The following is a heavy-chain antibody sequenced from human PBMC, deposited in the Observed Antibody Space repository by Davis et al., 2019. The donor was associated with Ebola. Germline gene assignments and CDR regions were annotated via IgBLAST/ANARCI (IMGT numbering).Heavy chain of an antibody. J-gene: IGHJ5*02. D-gene: IGHD2-2*01. CDR1: GFTFSSYA. Sequence: ESLKISCAASGFTFSSYAMSWIRQPPGKGLEWIGDIIHSGSTNYNPSLKSRVTISVDTSKRQFSLKLNSVTAADTAVYYCARGSSSRFDPWGQGTLVTVSS. V-gene: IGHV4-34*01. CDR2: IIHSGST. CDR3: ARGSSSRFDP.